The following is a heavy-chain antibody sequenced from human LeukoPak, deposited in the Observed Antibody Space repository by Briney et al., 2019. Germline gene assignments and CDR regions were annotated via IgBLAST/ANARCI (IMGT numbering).Heavy chain of an antibody. V-gene: IGHV6-1*01. CDR2: TFYRSSWYH. D-gene: IGHD3-10*01. CDR1: GDSVSSDSAA. Sequence: SQTLSLTCAISGDSVSSDSAAWNWIRQSPSGGLEWLGRTFYRSSWYHDYAGSVKSRITINPDTSKNQFSLHLKSVTPEDTAVYYCARGEVVRGVILLGGMDVWGQGTTVTVSS. J-gene: IGHJ6*02. CDR3: ARGEVVRGVILLGGMDV.